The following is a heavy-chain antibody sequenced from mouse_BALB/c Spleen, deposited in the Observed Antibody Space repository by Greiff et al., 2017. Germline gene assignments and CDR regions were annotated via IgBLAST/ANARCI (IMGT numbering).Heavy chain of an antibody. V-gene: IGHV5-9-4*01. Sequence: EVKLVESGGGLVKPGGSLKLSCAASGFTFSSYAMSWVRQSPEKRLEWVAEISSGGSYTYYPDTVTGRFTISRDNAKNTLYLEMSSLRSEDTAMYYCAREGDEAMDYWGQGTSVTVSS. CDR1: GFTFSSYA. J-gene: IGHJ4*01. CDR2: ISSGGSYT. CDR3: AREGDEAMDY.